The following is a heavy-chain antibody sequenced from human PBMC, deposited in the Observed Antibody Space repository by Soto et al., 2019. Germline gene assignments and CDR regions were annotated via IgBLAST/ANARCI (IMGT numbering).Heavy chain of an antibody. CDR1: GFTFSSYD. J-gene: IGHJ6*03. V-gene: IGHV3-13*01. Sequence: GGSLRLSCAASGFTFSSYDMHWVRQATGKGLEWVSAIVTAGDTYYPGSVRGRFTISRENAKNSLYLQMNSLRAGDTAVYYCARGNYYYYYMDVWGKGTTVTVS. CDR3: ARGNYYYYYMDV. CDR2: IVTAGDT.